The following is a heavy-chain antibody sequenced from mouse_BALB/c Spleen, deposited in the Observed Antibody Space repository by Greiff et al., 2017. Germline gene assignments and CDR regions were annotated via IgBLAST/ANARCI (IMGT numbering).Heavy chain of an antibody. CDR1: GFTFSNYW. J-gene: IGHJ2*01. CDR2: ISLKSNNYAT. Sequence: EVMLVESGGGLVQPGGSMKLSCVASGFTFSNYWMNWVRQSPEKGLEWVAEISLKSNNYATHYAESVKGRFTISRDDSKSSVYLQMNNLRAEATGIYYFSQRTSSGYLDYWGPGTTLTVSS. V-gene: IGHV6-6*02. CDR3: SQRTSSGYLDY. D-gene: IGHD3-1*01.